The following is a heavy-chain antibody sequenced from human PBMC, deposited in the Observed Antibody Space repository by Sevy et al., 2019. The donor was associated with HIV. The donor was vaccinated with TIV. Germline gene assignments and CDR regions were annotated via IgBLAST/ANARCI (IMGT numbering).Heavy chain of an antibody. J-gene: IGHJ3*02. V-gene: IGHV4-31*03. D-gene: IGHD3-22*01. Sequence: SETLSLTCTVSGGPINTGGYYWSWIRQHPGKGLEWIGYIYRSGSAFYNPSLESRVTISVDTSKNQFSLKLSSVTAADRAVYYCATHPNYYDSTGFPHGLNIWGQGTMVTVSS. CDR1: GGPINTGGYY. CDR3: ATHPNYYDSTGFPHGLNI. CDR2: IYRSGSA.